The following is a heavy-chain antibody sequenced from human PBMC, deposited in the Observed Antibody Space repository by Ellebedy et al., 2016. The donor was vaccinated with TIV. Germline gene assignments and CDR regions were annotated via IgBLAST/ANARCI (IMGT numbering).Heavy chain of an antibody. CDR3: AKHLGEVAAAGPDY. V-gene: IGHV3-30*02. D-gene: IGHD6-13*01. Sequence: GESLKISCAAFGFTFGSYGIHWVRQAPGKGLEWVAFIHYDGSNKYYADSVKGRFTISRDNSKNTLYLQMNSLRAEDTAVYYCAKHLGEVAAAGPDYWGQGTLVIVSS. J-gene: IGHJ4*02. CDR1: GFTFGSYG. CDR2: IHYDGSNK.